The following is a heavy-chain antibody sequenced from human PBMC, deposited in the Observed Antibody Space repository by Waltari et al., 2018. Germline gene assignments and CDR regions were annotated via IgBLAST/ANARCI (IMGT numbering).Heavy chain of an antibody. D-gene: IGHD3-9*01. V-gene: IGHV4-61*02. CDR1: GGSISSGGVY. Sequence: QVQLQESGPGLVRPSQTLSLTCTVSGGSISSGGVYWTWFRQPAGKGLEWVGHIFTSGSTKYNPSLKSRVSVSLDTSENQFSLRLSSVTAADTAVYYCARDEARYYDIMTGGGYYGLDVWGQGTTVTVSS. J-gene: IGHJ6*02. CDR3: ARDEARYYDIMTGGGYYGLDV. CDR2: IFTSGST.